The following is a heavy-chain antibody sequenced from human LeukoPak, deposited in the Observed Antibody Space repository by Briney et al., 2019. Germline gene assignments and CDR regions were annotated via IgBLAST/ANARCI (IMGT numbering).Heavy chain of an antibody. Sequence: GASVKVSCKASGYTFTDYYMHWVRQAPGQGLEWMGWINPNSGGTNYAQKFQGRVTMTRDTSISTAYMELSRLRSDDTAVYYCARVRRELPGRIFDYWGQGTLVTVSS. CDR3: ARVRRELPGRIFDY. CDR1: GYTFTDYY. V-gene: IGHV1-2*02. J-gene: IGHJ4*02. CDR2: INPNSGGT. D-gene: IGHD1-26*01.